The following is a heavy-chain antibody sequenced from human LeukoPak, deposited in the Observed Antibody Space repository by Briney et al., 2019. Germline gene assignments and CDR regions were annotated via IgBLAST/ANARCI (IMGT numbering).Heavy chain of an antibody. J-gene: IGHJ6*03. V-gene: IGHV3-7*03. Sequence: GGSLRLSCAASGFTFSSYWMSWVRQAPGKGLEWVANIKQDGSEKYYVDSVKGRFTISRDNAKNSLYLQMNSLRAEDMALYYCAKGGGGTNYYYMDVWGKGTTVTVSS. CDR2: IKQDGSEK. D-gene: IGHD1-1*01. CDR3: AKGGGGTNYYYMDV. CDR1: GFTFSSYW.